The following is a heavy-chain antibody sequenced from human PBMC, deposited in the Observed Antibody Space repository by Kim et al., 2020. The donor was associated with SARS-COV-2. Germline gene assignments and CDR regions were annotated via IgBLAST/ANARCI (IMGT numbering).Heavy chain of an antibody. J-gene: IGHJ6*02. Sequence: ASVKVSCKASGYTFTGYYMHWVRQAPGQGLEWMGWINPNSGGTNYAQKFQGRVTMTRDTSISTAYMELSRLRSDDTAVYYCARLIPVVYGMDVWGQGTTVTVSS. V-gene: IGHV1-2*02. D-gene: IGHD2-21*01. CDR3: ARLIPVVYGMDV. CDR1: GYTFTGYY. CDR2: INPNSGGT.